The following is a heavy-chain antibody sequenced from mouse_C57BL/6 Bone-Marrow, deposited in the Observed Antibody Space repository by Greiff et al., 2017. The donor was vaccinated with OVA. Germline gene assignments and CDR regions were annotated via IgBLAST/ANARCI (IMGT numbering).Heavy chain of an antibody. V-gene: IGHV1-66*01. CDR1: GYSFTSYY. CDR3: ARDIPYYCGSSLYDY. J-gene: IGHJ2*01. CDR2: IYPGSGNT. Sequence: VQLQQSGPELVKPGASVKISCKASGYSFTSYYIHWVKQRPGQGLEWIGWIYPGSGNTKYNEKFKGKATLTADTSYSTAYMQLSSLTSEDSAVYYCARDIPYYCGSSLYDYWGQGTTLTVSS. D-gene: IGHD1-1*01.